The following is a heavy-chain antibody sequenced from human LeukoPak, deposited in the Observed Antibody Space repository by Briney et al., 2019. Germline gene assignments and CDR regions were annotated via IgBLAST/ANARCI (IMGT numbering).Heavy chain of an antibody. Sequence: GGSLRLSCAASGFTFSSYAMSWVRQAPGKGLEWVSAISGSGGNTYYADSVKGRFTISRDNSKNTLYLQMNSLRAEDTAVYYCAKDRGYSYGYSTAFDYWGQGTLVTVSS. CDR2: ISGSGGNT. D-gene: IGHD5-18*01. CDR3: AKDRGYSYGYSTAFDY. J-gene: IGHJ4*02. CDR1: GFTFSSYA. V-gene: IGHV3-23*01.